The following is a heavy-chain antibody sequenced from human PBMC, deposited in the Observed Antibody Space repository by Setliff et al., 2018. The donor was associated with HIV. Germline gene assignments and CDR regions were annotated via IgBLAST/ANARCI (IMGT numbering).Heavy chain of an antibody. CDR1: GGSISSGSYY. Sequence: SETLSLTCTVSGGSISSGSYYWSWIRQPAGKGLEWIGHIYTSGSTNYNPSLKSRVTISVDTSKNQFSLKLSSVPAADTAVYYCARSLWLGDIQHWGQGPLVAVSS. CDR3: ARSLWLGDIQH. V-gene: IGHV4-61*09. D-gene: IGHD2-21*01. J-gene: IGHJ1*01. CDR2: IYTSGST.